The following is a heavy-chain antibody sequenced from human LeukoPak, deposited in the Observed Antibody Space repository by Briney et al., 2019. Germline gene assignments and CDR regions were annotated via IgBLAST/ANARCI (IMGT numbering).Heavy chain of an antibody. D-gene: IGHD6-13*01. J-gene: IGHJ4*02. CDR3: ARAHSSLRLYHFDY. Sequence: ASVNVSCKASGYTFTDQWIYWVRQAPGQGLEWLGWINPNIGCTNYAQKFEGRIAMTTDTSMDTGYMEMTRLTSDDTAVYYCARAHSSLRLYHFDYWGQGTLVTVSS. V-gene: IGHV1-2*02. CDR2: INPNIGCT. CDR1: GYTFTDQW.